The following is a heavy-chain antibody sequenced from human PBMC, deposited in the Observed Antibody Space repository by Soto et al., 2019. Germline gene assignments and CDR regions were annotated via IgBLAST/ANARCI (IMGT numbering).Heavy chain of an antibody. CDR3: ARAGTTMVRGVISGWFDP. Sequence: ETLSLTCTVSGGSISSYYWSWIRQPPGKGLEWVGYIYYSGSTNYNPSLKSRVTISVDTSKNQFSLKLSSVDTAVYYCARAGTTMVRGVISGWFDPWGQGTLVTVSS. CDR2: IYYSGST. CDR1: GGSISSYY. J-gene: IGHJ5*02. D-gene: IGHD3-10*01. V-gene: IGHV4-59*01.